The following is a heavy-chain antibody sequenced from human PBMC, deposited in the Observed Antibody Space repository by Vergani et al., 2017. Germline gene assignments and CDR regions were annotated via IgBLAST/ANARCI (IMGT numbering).Heavy chain of an antibody. CDR1: GFTFSSYG. Sequence: QVQLVESGGGVVQPGRSLRLSCAASGFTFSSYGMHWVRQAPGKGLEWVAVIWYDGSNKYYADSVKGRFTISRDNSKNTPYLQMNSLRAEDTAVYYCARETTYYDILTGCYYYYYMDVWGKGTTVTVSS. CDR3: ARETTYYDILTGCYYYYYMDV. J-gene: IGHJ6*03. V-gene: IGHV3-33*01. D-gene: IGHD3-9*01. CDR2: IWYDGSNK.